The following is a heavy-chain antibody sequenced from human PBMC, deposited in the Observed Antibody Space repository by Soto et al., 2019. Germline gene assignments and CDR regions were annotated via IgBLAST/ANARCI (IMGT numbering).Heavy chain of an antibody. CDR1: GFSLSTSGAA. CDR2: IYWDGDK. D-gene: IGHD3-3*01. V-gene: IGHV2-5*02. Sequence: QINLIESGPTLVKPTQTLTLTCTFSGFSLSTSGAAVGWVRQPPGRALEWLALIYWDGDKRYNASLGNRLTITKDTSKNHVVLTLTDVDPEDTATYYCAHRATMTIFGLIIDNGIWFDPWGQGTRVIVSS. CDR3: AHRATMTIFGLIIDNGIWFDP. J-gene: IGHJ5*02.